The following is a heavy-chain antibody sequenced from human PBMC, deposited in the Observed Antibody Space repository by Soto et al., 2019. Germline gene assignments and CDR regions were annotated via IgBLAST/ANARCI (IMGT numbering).Heavy chain of an antibody. CDR3: ASASMVRGVVYFDY. V-gene: IGHV4-4*02. J-gene: IGHJ4*02. D-gene: IGHD3-10*01. CDR2: IYHSVST. CDR1: GGSISSSNC. Sequence: PSETLSLTCAVSGGSISSSNCWSWVRQPPGKGLEWIGEIYHSVSTNYNPSLKSRVTISVEKSKNQFSLKLSSVTAADKAVYYCASASMVRGVVYFDYWGQRTLVTVCS.